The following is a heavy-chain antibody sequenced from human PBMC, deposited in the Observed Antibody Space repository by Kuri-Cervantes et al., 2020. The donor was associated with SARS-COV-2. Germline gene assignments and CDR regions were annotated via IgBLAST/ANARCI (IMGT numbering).Heavy chain of an antibody. V-gene: IGHV4-38-2*01. J-gene: IGHJ6*02. CDR1: GGSFSGYY. CDR3: ARHWATMVRGVTYYYGMDV. CDR2: IYHSGST. Sequence: SQTLSLTCAVYGGSFSGYYWGWIRQPPGKGLEWIGSIYHSGSTYYNPSLKSRVTISVDTSKNQFSLKLSSVTAADTAVYYCARHWATMVRGVTYYYGMDVWGQGTTVTVSS. D-gene: IGHD3-10*01.